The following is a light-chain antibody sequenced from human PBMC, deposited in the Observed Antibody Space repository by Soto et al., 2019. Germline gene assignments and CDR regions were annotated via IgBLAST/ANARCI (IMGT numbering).Light chain of an antibody. CDR3: QQRSDWPWT. CDR2: GAS. V-gene: IGKV3-11*01. Sequence: IVMTQSPATLSVSPGESATLSCRASQSVSNNLTWYQQKPGQPPRLLIYGASTRATGIPDRFSGSGSGTDFTLTISSLEPEDFAVYYCQQRSDWPWTFGQGTKVDIK. CDR1: QSVSNN. J-gene: IGKJ1*01.